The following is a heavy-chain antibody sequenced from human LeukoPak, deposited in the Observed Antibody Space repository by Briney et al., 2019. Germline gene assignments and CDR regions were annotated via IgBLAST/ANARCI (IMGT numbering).Heavy chain of an antibody. V-gene: IGHV3-33*08. J-gene: IGHJ6*02. CDR2: IWYDGSNK. D-gene: IGHD2-15*01. CDR3: ARDWWDYYGMDV. Sequence: GGSLRLSCAASGFTFSSYAMSWVRQAPGKGLEWVAVIWYDGSNKYYADSVKGRFTISRDNSKNTLYLQMNSLRAEDTAVYYCARDWWDYYGMDVWGQGTTVTVSS. CDR1: GFTFSSYA.